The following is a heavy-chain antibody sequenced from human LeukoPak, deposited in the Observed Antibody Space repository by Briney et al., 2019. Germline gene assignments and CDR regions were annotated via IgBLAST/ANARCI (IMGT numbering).Heavy chain of an antibody. D-gene: IGHD5-18*01. CDR3: ARFGGGYSYGLLYYYYYMDV. Sequence: SETLSLTCAVYGGSFSGYYWSWIRQPPGKGLEWIGEINHSGSTNYNPSLKSRVTISVDTSKNQFSLKLSSVTAADTAVYYCARFGGGYSYGLLYYYYYMDVWGKGTTVTISS. CDR1: GGSFSGYY. CDR2: INHSGST. V-gene: IGHV4-34*01. J-gene: IGHJ6*03.